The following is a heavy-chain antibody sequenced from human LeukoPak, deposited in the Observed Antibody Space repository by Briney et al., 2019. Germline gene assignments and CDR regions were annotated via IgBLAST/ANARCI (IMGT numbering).Heavy chain of an antibody. CDR3: ARVVGDYYGSGSYYFDY. Sequence: PSQTLSLTCTVSGGSISSGDYYWSWIRQPPGKGLEWIGYIYYSGSTYYNPSIKSRVTIAVDTSKNQFSLKLSSVTAADTAVYYCARVVGDYYGSGSYYFDYWGQGTLVTVSS. J-gene: IGHJ4*02. CDR2: IYYSGST. D-gene: IGHD3-10*01. CDR1: GGSISSGDYY. V-gene: IGHV4-30-4*01.